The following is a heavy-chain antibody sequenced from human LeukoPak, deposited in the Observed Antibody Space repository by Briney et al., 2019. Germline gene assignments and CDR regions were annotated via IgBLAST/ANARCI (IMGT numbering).Heavy chain of an antibody. CDR1: GYTFTGYY. J-gene: IGHJ6*02. CDR3: ARDIATVTTSTYGMDV. CDR2: INPNSGGT. V-gene: IGHV1-2*02. D-gene: IGHD4-17*01. Sequence: ASVKVSCKASGYTFTGYYMHWVRQAPGQGLEWMGWINPNSGGTNYAQKSLGRVTMTRDTSISTAYMELSRLRSDDTAVYYCARDIATVTTSTYGMDVWGQGTTVTVSS.